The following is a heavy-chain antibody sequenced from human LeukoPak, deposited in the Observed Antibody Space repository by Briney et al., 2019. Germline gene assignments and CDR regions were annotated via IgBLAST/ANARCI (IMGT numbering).Heavy chain of an antibody. V-gene: IGHV4-59*08. CDR1: GASINTYY. J-gene: IGHJ4*02. D-gene: IGHD5-24*01. CDR3: ARHYFGGDGYNFPFDY. Sequence: SETLSLTCTVSGASINTYYWSWIRQPPAKGLEWIGYIYYSGTTSYNPSLKTRVTISIDTSKNQFSLKLSSVPAADTAVYYCARHYFGGDGYNFPFDYWGQGTLVTVSS. CDR2: IYYSGTT.